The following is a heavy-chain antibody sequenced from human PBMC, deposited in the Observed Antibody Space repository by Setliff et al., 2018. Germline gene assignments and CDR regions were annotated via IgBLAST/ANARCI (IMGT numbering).Heavy chain of an antibody. J-gene: IGHJ2*01. D-gene: IGHD2-15*01. V-gene: IGHV1-18*01. CDR3: ARVVGSGGNGGHWYFDL. CDR2: ISAYNGNT. Sequence: ASVKVSCKASGYTFTSYGISWVRLAPGQGLEWMGWISAYNGNTNYAQKLQGRVTMTTDTSTSTAYMELRSLRSDDTAVYYCARVVGSGGNGGHWYFDLWGRGTLVTSPQ. CDR1: GYTFTSYG.